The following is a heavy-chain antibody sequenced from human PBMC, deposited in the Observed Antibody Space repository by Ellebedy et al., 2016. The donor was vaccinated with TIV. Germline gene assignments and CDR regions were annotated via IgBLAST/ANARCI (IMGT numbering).Heavy chain of an antibody. CDR1: GYSFSNYW. Sequence: ASVKVSCXASGYSFSNYWIGWVRQMPGKGLEWMGVIYPRDSDTRYSQSLKGHITISADTSSSTAYLQWTSLKASDSAVYYCATYGGLDVWGKGTTVTVSS. D-gene: IGHD2-21*01. V-gene: IGHV5-51*01. CDR2: IYPRDSDT. J-gene: IGHJ6*04. CDR3: ATYGGLDV.